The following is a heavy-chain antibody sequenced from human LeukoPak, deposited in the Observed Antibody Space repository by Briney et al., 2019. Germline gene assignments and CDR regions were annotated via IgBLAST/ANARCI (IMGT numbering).Heavy chain of an antibody. CDR2: ISWNSGSI. V-gene: IGHV3-9*01. CDR1: GFTFDDYA. J-gene: IGHJ4*02. D-gene: IGHD6-19*01. CDR3: ASGGGWVFFN. Sequence: GGSLRLSCAASGFTFDDYAMHWVRQAPWKGLEWVSGISWNSGSIGYADSVKGRFTISRDNARNSQFLQMNSLRAEDTAVYYCASGGGWVFFNWGQGTLVTVSS.